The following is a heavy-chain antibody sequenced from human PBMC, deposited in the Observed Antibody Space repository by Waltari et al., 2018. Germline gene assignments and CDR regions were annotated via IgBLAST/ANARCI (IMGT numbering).Heavy chain of an antibody. Sequence: QLQLQESGPGLVKPSETLSLTCTVSGGSISSDYWSWIRQPPGKGLDWIGLISGSGGSTDYNPSLKSRVTFSTDTSKNQFSLKLTSVTAADTAIYYCANYNSGNRLDVWGPGVLVTVSS. D-gene: IGHD1-1*01. V-gene: IGHV4-59*12. CDR2: ISGSGGST. CDR1: GGSISSDY. J-gene: IGHJ4*02. CDR3: ANYNSGNRLDV.